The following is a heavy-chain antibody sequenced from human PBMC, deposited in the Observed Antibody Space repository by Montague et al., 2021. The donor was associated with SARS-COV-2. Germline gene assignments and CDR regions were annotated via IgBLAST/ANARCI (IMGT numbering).Heavy chain of an antibody. CDR2: MNPNSGNT. D-gene: IGHD3-3*01. CDR3: ARQYDFWSGFWFDP. Sequence: SVKVSCKASGHTFTSYDINWVRQATGQGLEWMGWMNPNSGNTGYAQKFQGRVTMTRNTSISTAYMELSSLRSEDTAVYYCARQYDFWSGFWFDPWGQGTLVTVSS. J-gene: IGHJ5*02. V-gene: IGHV1-8*01. CDR1: GHTFTSYD.